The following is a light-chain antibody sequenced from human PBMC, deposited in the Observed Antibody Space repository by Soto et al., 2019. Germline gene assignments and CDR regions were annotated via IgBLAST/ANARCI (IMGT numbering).Light chain of an antibody. CDR2: DAS. J-gene: IGKJ1*01. Sequence: DIQMTQSPSTLSASVGDRVTITCRASRSISYWLAWYQQKPGKAPNLLIYDASSLESGVPSRFSGSGSGTEFTLTISSLQPDDFATYYCQQPNSYPWTFGQGTKVEIK. V-gene: IGKV1-5*01. CDR3: QQPNSYPWT. CDR1: RSISYW.